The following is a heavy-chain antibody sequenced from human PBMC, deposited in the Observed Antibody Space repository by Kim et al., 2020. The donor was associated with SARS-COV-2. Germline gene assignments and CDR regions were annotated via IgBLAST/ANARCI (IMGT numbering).Heavy chain of an antibody. V-gene: IGHV4-59*01. CDR1: GGSISTYY. CDR2: IYYSGST. CDR3: ARIMRYSSSWLNPLDV. D-gene: IGHD6-13*01. Sequence: SETLSLTCTVSGGSISTYYWSWIRQPPGKGLEWIGYIYYSGSTNYNPSLRSRVTISLDTSKNQFSLKLSSVTAADTAVYYCARIMRYSSSWLNPLDVWGQGTTVTVSS. J-gene: IGHJ6*02.